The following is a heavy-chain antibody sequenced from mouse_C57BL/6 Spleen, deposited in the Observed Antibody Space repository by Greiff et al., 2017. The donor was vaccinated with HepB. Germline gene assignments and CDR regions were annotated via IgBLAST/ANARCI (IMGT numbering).Heavy chain of an antibody. V-gene: IGHV1-64*01. J-gene: IGHJ4*01. D-gene: IGHD2-2*01. CDR3: AREGRLRPYAMDY. CDR2: IHPNSGST. Sequence: VQLQQPGAELVKPGASVKLSCKASGYTFTSYWMHWVKQRPGQGLEWIGMIHPNSGSTNYNEKFKSKATLTVDRSSSTAYMQLSSLTSEDSAVYYCAREGRLRPYAMDYWGQGTSVTVSA. CDR1: GYTFTSYW.